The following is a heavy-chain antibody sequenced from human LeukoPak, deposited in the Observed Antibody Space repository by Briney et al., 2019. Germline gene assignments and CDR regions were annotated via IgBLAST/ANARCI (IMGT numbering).Heavy chain of an antibody. J-gene: IGHJ5*02. V-gene: IGHV3-48*03. Sequence: GGSLRLSCAAFGFTFSNYEMNWVRQAPGKRLEWVSYISNSGSTIYYADSVKGRFTISRDNAKNSLYLQMNTLRAEDTAVYSCARGADGVSSNSRGWFDPWGQGTLVTVSS. CDR1: GFTFSNYE. CDR3: ARGADGVSSNSRGWFDP. D-gene: IGHD2-15*01. CDR2: ISNSGSTI.